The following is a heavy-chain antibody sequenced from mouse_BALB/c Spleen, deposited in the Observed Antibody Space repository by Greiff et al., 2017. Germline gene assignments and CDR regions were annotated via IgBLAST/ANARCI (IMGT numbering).Heavy chain of an antibody. Sequence: VQLQQSGTVLARPGASVKMSCTASGYSFTSYWMHWVKQRPGQGLEWIGAIYPGNSDTSYNQKFKGKANLTAVTSASAAYMELSSLTNEDAAVYDCTGGGARAPDYWGQGTTVTVSA. CDR1: GYSFTSYW. CDR3: TGGGARAPDY. V-gene: IGHV1-5*01. J-gene: IGHJ2*01. CDR2: IYPGNSDT. D-gene: IGHD3-1*01.